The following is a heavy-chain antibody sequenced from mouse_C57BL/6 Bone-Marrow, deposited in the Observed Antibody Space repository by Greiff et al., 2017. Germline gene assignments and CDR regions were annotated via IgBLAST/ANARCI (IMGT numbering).Heavy chain of an antibody. CDR3: ARRATMVTYWYFDV. J-gene: IGHJ1*03. D-gene: IGHD2-2*01. CDR2: ISDGGSYT. Sequence: EVKLVESGGGLVKPGGSLKLSCAASGFTFSSYAMSWVRQTPEKRLEWVATISDGGSYTYYPDNVKGRCTISRDNAKNNLYLQMSHLKSEDTAMYYCARRATMVTYWYFDVWGTGTTGTVSS. V-gene: IGHV5-4*03. CDR1: GFTFSSYA.